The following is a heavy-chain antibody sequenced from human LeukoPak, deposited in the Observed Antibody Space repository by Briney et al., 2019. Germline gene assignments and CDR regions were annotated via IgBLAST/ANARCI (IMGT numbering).Heavy chain of an antibody. Sequence: PGGSLRLSCAASGFTFSTYWMTWVRQAPGKGLEWVANIKQDGSEKYYVDSVKGRFTISRDNVKSSLYLQMNSLRAEDTAMYYCARLRYYYDSSGYPAAFDIWGQGTMATVSS. V-gene: IGHV3-7*01. CDR1: GFTFSTYW. CDR2: IKQDGSEK. D-gene: IGHD3-22*01. CDR3: ARLRYYYDSSGYPAAFDI. J-gene: IGHJ3*02.